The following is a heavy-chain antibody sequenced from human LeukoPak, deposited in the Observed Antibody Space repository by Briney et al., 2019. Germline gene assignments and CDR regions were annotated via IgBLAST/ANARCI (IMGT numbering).Heavy chain of an antibody. Sequence: GGSLRLSCAASRFTFSSYVMSWVRRAPGKGLEWVSSITGSVTGTFYADSVRGRFTISRDNSKKTVYLQMNSLRVEDTAVYYCADGGGGFWGQGTLVTVSS. J-gene: IGHJ4*02. CDR1: RFTFSSYV. CDR3: ADGGGGF. V-gene: IGHV3-23*01. CDR2: ITGSVTGT. D-gene: IGHD3-16*01.